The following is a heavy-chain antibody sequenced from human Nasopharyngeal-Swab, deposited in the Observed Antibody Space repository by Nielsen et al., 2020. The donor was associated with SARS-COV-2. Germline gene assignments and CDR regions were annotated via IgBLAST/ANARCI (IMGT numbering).Heavy chain of an antibody. D-gene: IGHD6-19*01. J-gene: IGHJ4*02. Sequence: SQTLSPTCAVSGRSITSSNCYSWVRQPPGKGLEWIGEIYHSGRTNHNTSLKSRVTISVDKSKNQFSLKLSSVTAADTAVYYCARASGWYPNYWGQGTLVTVSS. CDR2: IYHSGRT. CDR1: GRSITSSNC. CDR3: ARASGWYPNY. V-gene: IGHV4-4*02.